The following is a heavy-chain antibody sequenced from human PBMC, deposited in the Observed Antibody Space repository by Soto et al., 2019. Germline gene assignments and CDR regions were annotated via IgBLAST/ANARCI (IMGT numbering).Heavy chain of an antibody. CDR3: AYDYGDSAGLGD. Sequence: ASVKVSCKASGYTFTGYYMHWVRQAPGQGLEWMGWINPNSGGTNYAQKFQGRVTMTGDTSISTAYMELSRLRSDDTAVYYCAYDYGDSAGLGDWGQGTLVTVSS. CDR2: INPNSGGT. CDR1: GYTFTGYY. V-gene: IGHV1-2*02. J-gene: IGHJ4*02. D-gene: IGHD4-17*01.